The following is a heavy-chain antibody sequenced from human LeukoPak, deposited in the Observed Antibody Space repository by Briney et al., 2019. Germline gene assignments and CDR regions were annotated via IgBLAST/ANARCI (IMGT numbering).Heavy chain of an antibody. CDR1: GGSISSYY. CDR2: IYTSGST. V-gene: IGHV4-4*07. D-gene: IGHD1-26*01. J-gene: IGHJ4*02. CDR3: ARVGATTWWEVKMLYYFDY. Sequence: PSETLSLTCTVSGGSISSYYWSWIRQPAGKGLEWIGRIYTSGSTNYNPSLKSRVTISVDTSKNQFSLKLSSVTAADTAVYYCARVGATTWWEVKMLYYFDYWGQGTLVTVSS.